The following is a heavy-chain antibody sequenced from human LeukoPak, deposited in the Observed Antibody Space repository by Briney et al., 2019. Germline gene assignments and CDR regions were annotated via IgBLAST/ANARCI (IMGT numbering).Heavy chain of an antibody. J-gene: IGHJ4*02. Sequence: GGSLRLSCAASGFTVSSNYMSGVCPAPGRGLGWGSVIYSGGSTYYADSVKGRFTISRDNSKNTLYLQMNSLRAEDTAVYYCASYSGWDTYYFDYWGQGTLVTVSS. V-gene: IGHV3-66*01. CDR3: ASYSGWDTYYFDY. CDR2: IYSGGST. CDR1: GFTVSSNY. D-gene: IGHD6-19*01.